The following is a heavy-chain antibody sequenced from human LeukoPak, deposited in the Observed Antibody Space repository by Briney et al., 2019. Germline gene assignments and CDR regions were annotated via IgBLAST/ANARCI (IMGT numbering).Heavy chain of an antibody. CDR1: GYTFTSDD. V-gene: IGHV1-8*01. D-gene: IGHD1-26*01. CDR3: ARYLVGAEGFDY. J-gene: IGHJ4*02. Sequence: GASVKVSCKASGYTFTSDDINWVRQATGQGLEWMGWMNPNSGNTGYAQKFQGRVTMTRNTSISTAYMELSSLRSEDTAVYYCARYLVGAEGFDYWGQGTLVTVSS. CDR2: MNPNSGNT.